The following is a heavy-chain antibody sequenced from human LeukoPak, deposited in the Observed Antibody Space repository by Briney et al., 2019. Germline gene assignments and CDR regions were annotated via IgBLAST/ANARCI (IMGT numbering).Heavy chain of an antibody. D-gene: IGHD6-19*01. CDR2: IGTAGDT. Sequence: GGSLRLSCAASGFTLSNYDMHWVRHGTGKGLEWVSAIGTAGDTYYPGSVKGRFTISRENAKNSLYLQMNSLRPGDTAVYYCARVSKNSSGWSAYDSWGQGTLVTVSS. V-gene: IGHV3-13*01. CDR1: GFTLSNYD. J-gene: IGHJ4*02. CDR3: ARVSKNSSGWSAYDS.